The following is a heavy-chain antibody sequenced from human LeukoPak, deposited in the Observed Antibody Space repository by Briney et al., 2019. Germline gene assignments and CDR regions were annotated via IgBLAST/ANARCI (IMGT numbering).Heavy chain of an antibody. Sequence: SETLSLTCTVSGGSISSGDYYWSWIRQPPGKGLEWIGYIYYSGSPYDNPSLTSRVTISVDTSKNQFSLKLSSVTAADTAVYYCAREGGSGSRWFDPWGQGTLVTVSS. CDR1: GGSISSGDYY. V-gene: IGHV4-30-4*08. J-gene: IGHJ5*02. CDR3: AREGGSGSRWFDP. D-gene: IGHD2-15*01. CDR2: IYYSGSP.